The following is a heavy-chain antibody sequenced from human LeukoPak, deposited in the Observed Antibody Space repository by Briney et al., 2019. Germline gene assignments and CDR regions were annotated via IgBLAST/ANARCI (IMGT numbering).Heavy chain of an antibody. CDR2: ISAYNGNT. D-gene: IGHD2-2*01. Sequence: GASVKVSCKASGYTFTSYGISWVRQAPGQGLEWMGWISAYNGNTNYAQKLQGRVTMTTGTSTSTAYMELRSLRSDDTAVYYCARVFVLPLLGYCSSTSCPGAWFDPWGQGTLVTVSS. V-gene: IGHV1-18*01. CDR1: GYTFTSYG. J-gene: IGHJ5*02. CDR3: ARVFVLPLLGYCSSTSCPGAWFDP.